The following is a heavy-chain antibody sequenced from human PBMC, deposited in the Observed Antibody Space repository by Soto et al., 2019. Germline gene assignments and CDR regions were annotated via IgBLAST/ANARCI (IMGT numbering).Heavy chain of an antibody. V-gene: IGHV4-61*01. CDR3: ARDAVDWTAFDI. CDR1: GGSLRSGNYY. CDR2: TYYTGST. D-gene: IGHD3-9*01. J-gene: IGHJ3*02. Sequence: PSEPLSLTCTVSGGSLRSGNYYWSWIRKPPGKELEYIGYTYYTGSTNYNPSLKRRVTVSVDTSRNQFSLKVNSVTAADTAVYYCARDAVDWTAFDIWGQGTMVTVSS.